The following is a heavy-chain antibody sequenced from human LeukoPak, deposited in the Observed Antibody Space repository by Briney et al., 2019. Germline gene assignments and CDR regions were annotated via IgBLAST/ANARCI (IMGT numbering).Heavy chain of an antibody. CDR1: GGSFSGYY. CDR3: ASSQPRGIAAAGRYFDY. CDR2: INRSGST. J-gene: IGHJ4*02. D-gene: IGHD6-13*01. V-gene: IGHV4-34*01. Sequence: SETLSLTCAVYGGSFSGYYWSWIRQPPGKGLEWIGEINRSGSTNYNPSLKSRVTISVDTSKNQFSLKLSSVTAADTAVYYCASSQPRGIAAAGRYFDYWGQGTLVTVSS.